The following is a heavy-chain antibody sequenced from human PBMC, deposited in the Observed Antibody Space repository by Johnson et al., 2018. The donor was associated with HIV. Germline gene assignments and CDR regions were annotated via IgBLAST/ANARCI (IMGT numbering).Heavy chain of an antibody. Sequence: VQLVESGGGLVQPGRSLRLSCAASGFTFSSYAMHWVRQAPGKGLEWVAVISYDGSNKYYADSVKGRFTISRDNSKNTLYLQMNSLRAEDTAVYYCAKGFFELDDAFDIWGQGTMVTVSS. J-gene: IGHJ3*02. CDR3: AKGFFELDDAFDI. CDR1: GFTFSSYA. V-gene: IGHV3-30-3*01. D-gene: IGHD3/OR15-3a*01. CDR2: ISYDGSNK.